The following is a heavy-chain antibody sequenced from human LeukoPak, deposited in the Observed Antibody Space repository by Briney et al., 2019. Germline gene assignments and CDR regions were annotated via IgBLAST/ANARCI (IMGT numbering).Heavy chain of an antibody. Sequence: SETLSLTCTVSGGSVSGHYWSWIRQPPGKGLKWIGHVYYTGVINYDPSLKSRVTMLVDTSKNQFSLKVTSVTAADTAVYYCARLTRLAPVGTTYYHSLDVWGQGSTVTVSS. CDR1: GGSVSGHY. V-gene: IGHV4-59*08. J-gene: IGHJ6*02. CDR2: VYYTGVI. CDR3: ARLTRLAPVGTTYYHSLDV. D-gene: IGHD2-2*01.